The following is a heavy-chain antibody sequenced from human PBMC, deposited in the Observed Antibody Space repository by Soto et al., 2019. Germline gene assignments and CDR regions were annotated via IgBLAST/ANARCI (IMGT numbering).Heavy chain of an antibody. CDR2: IIPIFGTA. Sequence: SVKVSCKASGVTFSSYAISWVRQAPGQGLEWMGGIIPIFGTANYAQKFQGRVTITADKSTSTAYMELSSLRSEDTAVYYCARGEYCTNGVCPPLRYYYYYYGMDVWGQGTTVTVS. CDR1: GVTFSSYA. CDR3: ARGEYCTNGVCPPLRYYYYYYGMDV. J-gene: IGHJ6*02. V-gene: IGHV1-69*06. D-gene: IGHD2-8*01.